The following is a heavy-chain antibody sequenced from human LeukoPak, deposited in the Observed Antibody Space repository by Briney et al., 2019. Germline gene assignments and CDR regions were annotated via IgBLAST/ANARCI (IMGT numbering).Heavy chain of an antibody. V-gene: IGHV4-38-2*01. CDR1: DYYINNGYY. D-gene: IGHD6-13*01. CDR3: ARYDSSSRIFDY. CDR2: IYHSGST. J-gene: IGHJ4*02. Sequence: SETLSLTCRVSDYYINNGYYWGWIRQPPGQGLEWIGSIYHSGSTYYNPSLKSRVTISVDTSKNQFSLKLSSVTAADTAVYYCARYDSSSRIFDYWGQGTLVTVSS.